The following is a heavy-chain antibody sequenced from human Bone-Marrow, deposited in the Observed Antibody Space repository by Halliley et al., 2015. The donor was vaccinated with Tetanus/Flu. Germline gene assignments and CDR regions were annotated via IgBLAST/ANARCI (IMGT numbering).Heavy chain of an antibody. J-gene: IGHJ6*02. CDR2: ISYDGSKK. CDR1: GFSFSHYV. CDR3: AKDRWLTSSYYYAVDV. D-gene: IGHD3-10*01. V-gene: IGHV3-30*18. Sequence: SLRLSCAASGFSFSHYVMHWVRQAPGKGLEWVALISYDGSKKYYVDSVKGRFTISRDNSKNTLDLEIISLRVDDTAVYFCAKDRWLTSSYYYAVDVWGQGTTVTVSS.